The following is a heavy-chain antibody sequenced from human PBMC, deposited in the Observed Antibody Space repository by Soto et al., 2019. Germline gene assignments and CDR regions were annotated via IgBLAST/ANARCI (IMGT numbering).Heavy chain of an antibody. D-gene: IGHD2-21*02. V-gene: IGHV1-18*01. CDR1: GYTFTSYG. J-gene: IGHJ6*02. Sequence: ASVKVSFQASGYTFTSYGISWVRQAPGQGLEWMGWISAYNGNTNYAQKLQSRVTMPTDTSTSTAYMELRSLRSDATAVYYCAREGGAGGDLDYYYHGMEVWGQGTTVTVSS. CDR2: ISAYNGNT. CDR3: AREGGAGGDLDYYYHGMEV.